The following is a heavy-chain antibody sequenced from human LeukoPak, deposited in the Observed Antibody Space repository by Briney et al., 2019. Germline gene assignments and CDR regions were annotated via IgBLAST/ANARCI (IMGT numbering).Heavy chain of an antibody. Sequence: SETLSLTRTVSGGSISSSSYYWGWIRQPPGKGLEWIGSIYYSGSTYYNPSLKSRVTISVDTSKNQFSLKLSSVTAADTAVYYCARHVLRFLEEGFDYWGQGTLVTVSS. D-gene: IGHD3-3*01. V-gene: IGHV4-39*01. CDR2: IYYSGST. CDR1: GGSISSSSYY. CDR3: ARHVLRFLEEGFDY. J-gene: IGHJ4*02.